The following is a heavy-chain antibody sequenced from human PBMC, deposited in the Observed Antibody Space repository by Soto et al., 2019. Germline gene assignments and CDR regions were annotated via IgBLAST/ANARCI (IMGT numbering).Heavy chain of an antibody. D-gene: IGHD1-1*01. CDR2: IYATGTT. CDR1: GASISGYY. J-gene: IGHJ5*02. V-gene: IGHV4-4*07. Sequence: SETLSLTCTVSGASISGYYWSCIRKSAGKGLEWIGRIYATGTTDYNPSLKSRVMMSVDTSKKQFSVKLRSVTAADTAVYYCVRDGTKTLRDWFDPWGQGSSVAVSA. CDR3: VRDGTKTLRDWFDP.